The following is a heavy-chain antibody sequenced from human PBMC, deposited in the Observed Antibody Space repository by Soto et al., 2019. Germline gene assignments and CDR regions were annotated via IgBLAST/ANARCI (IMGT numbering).Heavy chain of an antibody. J-gene: IGHJ6*01. Sequence: PSETLSLTCTVSGGSISSGDYYWSWIRQPPGKGLEWIGYIYYSGSTYYNPSLKSRVTISVDTSKNQFSLKLSSVTAADTAVYYCAGEVTGDQYYYYGMDVWGQGTTVTVSS. V-gene: IGHV4-30-4*01. CDR1: GGSISSGDYY. D-gene: IGHD1-20*01. CDR3: AGEVTGDQYYYYGMDV. CDR2: IYYSGST.